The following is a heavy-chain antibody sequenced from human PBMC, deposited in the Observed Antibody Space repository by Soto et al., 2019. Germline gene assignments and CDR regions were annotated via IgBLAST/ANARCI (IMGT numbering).Heavy chain of an antibody. D-gene: IGHD2-15*01. J-gene: IGHJ4*02. CDR2: VFLGDSDT. V-gene: IGHV5-51*01. CDR1: GCRFTNYW. CDR3: VKATSRCVDSHSFDR. Sequence: ESLKIPCKGSGCRFTNYWIGWVRQMPGKGLEKMGIVFLGDSDTRYRPSFRGQVNISADTSIGTACLQWSSLRASDTAIYYSVKATSRCVDSHSFDRWGPGTQVTVSS.